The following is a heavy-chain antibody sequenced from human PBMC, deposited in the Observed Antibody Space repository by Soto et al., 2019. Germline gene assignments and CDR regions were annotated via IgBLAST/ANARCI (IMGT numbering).Heavy chain of an antibody. CDR1: GFTFSSYA. Sequence: EVQLLESGGGLVQPGGSLRLSCAASGFTFSSYAMSWVRQAPGKGLEWVSAISGSGGSTYYTDSVKGRFTISRDNSKNTLYLQMNSLRAEDTAVYYCAKSPNYYYYGMDVWGQGTTVTVSS. J-gene: IGHJ6*02. CDR3: AKSPNYYYYGMDV. CDR2: ISGSGGST. V-gene: IGHV3-23*01.